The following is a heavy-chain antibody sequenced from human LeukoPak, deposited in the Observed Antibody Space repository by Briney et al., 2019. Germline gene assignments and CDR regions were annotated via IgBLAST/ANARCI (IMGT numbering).Heavy chain of an antibody. J-gene: IGHJ6*04. V-gene: IGHV3-9*01. CDR3: AKDIGFGITMFRAMDV. CDR1: GFTFSDYY. D-gene: IGHD3-10*01. Sequence: GGSLRLSCAASGFTFSDYYMSWIRQAPGKGLEWVSGISSNSENRGYAESVKGRFTISRDDAKNSLFLQMNSLKTEDTALYYCAKDIGFGITMFRAMDVWGKGTTVTISS. CDR2: ISSNSENR.